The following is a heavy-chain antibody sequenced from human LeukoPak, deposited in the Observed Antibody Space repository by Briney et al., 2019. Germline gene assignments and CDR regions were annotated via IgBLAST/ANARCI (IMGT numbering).Heavy chain of an antibody. V-gene: IGHV3-7*04. Sequence: PGGSLRLSCAASGFTFSSYWMSWVRQAPGKGLEWVANIKQDGSEKYYVDSVKGRFTISRDNAKNSLYLQMNSPRAEDTAVYYCAGAVTTEIAYWYFDLWGRGTLVTVSS. CDR1: GFTFSSYW. J-gene: IGHJ2*01. CDR2: IKQDGSEK. CDR3: AGAVTTEIAYWYFDL. D-gene: IGHD4-17*01.